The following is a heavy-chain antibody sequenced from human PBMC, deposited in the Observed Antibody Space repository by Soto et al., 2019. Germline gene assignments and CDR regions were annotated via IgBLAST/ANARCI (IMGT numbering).Heavy chain of an antibody. CDR2: INAGNGNT. Sequence: ASVKISCKASGYTFTSYAMHWVRQAPGQRLEWMGWINAGNGNTKYSQKFQGRVTITRDTSASTAYMELSSLRSEDTAVYYCARYYGSGSYYWPWFEPWGKGTLVTVSS. J-gene: IGHJ5*02. D-gene: IGHD3-10*01. V-gene: IGHV1-3*01. CDR1: GYTFTSYA. CDR3: ARYYGSGSYYWPWFEP.